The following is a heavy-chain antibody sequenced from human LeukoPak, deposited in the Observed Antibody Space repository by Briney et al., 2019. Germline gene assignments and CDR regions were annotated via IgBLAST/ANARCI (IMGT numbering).Heavy chain of an antibody. CDR2: ISYDGSNK. CDR3: ARDYYGSGSYFGRLDY. CDR1: GFNFISNA. J-gene: IGHJ4*02. D-gene: IGHD3-10*01. V-gene: IGHV3-30-3*01. Sequence: GWSLRLSCAASGFNFISNAIHWVRQAPGKGLEWVAVISYDGSNKYYADSVKGRFTISRDNSQNTLYLQMNSLRAEDTAVYYCARDYYGSGSYFGRLDYWGQGTLVTVSS.